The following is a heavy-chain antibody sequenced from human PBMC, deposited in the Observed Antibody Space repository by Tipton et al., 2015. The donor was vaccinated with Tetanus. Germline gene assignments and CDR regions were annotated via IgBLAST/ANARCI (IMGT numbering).Heavy chain of an antibody. Sequence: TLSLTCTVSGGSIASQYWSWIRQPAGKGLEWIGRTYIRGTTTYNPSLKSRVTISVDTSENQMSLRLTSVTAADTAVYYCARDRGDTGTVNWCDPWGQGTLVTVSS. V-gene: IGHV4-4*07. CDR3: ARDRGDTGTVNWCDP. D-gene: IGHD1-1*01. CDR1: GGSIASQY. CDR2: TYIRGTT. J-gene: IGHJ5*02.